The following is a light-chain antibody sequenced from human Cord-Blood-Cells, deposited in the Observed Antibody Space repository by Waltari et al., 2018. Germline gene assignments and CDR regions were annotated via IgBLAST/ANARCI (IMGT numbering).Light chain of an antibody. V-gene: IGLV2-14*01. J-gene: IGLJ3*02. CDR2: EVS. CDR3: SSYTSSSTNWV. Sequence: QSALTQPASVSGSPGQSITISCTGPSSDVGGYNYVSWYQQHPGKAPKLMIYEVSNRPSGFSNRFSGSKSGNTASLTISGLQAEDEADYYCSSYTSSSTNWVFGGGTKLTVL. CDR1: SSDVGGYNY.